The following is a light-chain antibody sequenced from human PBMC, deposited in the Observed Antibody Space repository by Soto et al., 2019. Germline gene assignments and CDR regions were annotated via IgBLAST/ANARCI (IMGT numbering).Light chain of an antibody. CDR2: EVS. V-gene: IGLV2-14*01. CDR3: SSYTSSSTPV. J-gene: IGLJ2*01. CDR1: SSDVGGYNY. Sequence: QSVLTQPASVSGSPGQSITISCTGTSSDVGGYNYVSWYQQHPDKAPKLMIYEVSNRPSGVSNRFSGSKSDNTASLTISGLQAEDEADYYCSSYTSSSTPVFGGGTKLTVL.